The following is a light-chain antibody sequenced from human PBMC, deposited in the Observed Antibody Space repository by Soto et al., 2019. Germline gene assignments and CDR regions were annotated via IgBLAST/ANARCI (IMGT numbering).Light chain of an antibody. CDR2: GAS. Sequence: IVLTQSPGALSVAPGETLSLSCRAREAINNNFVAWYQQRPCQVPRLLMYGASIRVSGVPDRISGRRSGTGFILNIARVEPEDSAVYFCQQYHLSPLTFGGGTQV. J-gene: IGKJ4*01. CDR3: QQYHLSPLT. CDR1: EAINNNF. V-gene: IGKV3-20*01.